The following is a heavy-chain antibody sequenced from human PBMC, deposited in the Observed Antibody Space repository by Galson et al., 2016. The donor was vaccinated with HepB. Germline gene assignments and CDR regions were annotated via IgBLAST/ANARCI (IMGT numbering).Heavy chain of an antibody. CDR1: GLTFSSYA. D-gene: IGHD3-3*01. J-gene: IGHJ6*02. Sequence: SLRLSCAASGLTFSSYAMTWVRQAPGKGLEWLSYISSSGTTIYYADSVKGRFTISRDNAKNSLYLQMNSLRAEDTAVYYCARVMVDYHYWCNKPKHYYSGMDVWGQGFLVSVSS. CDR2: ISSSGTTI. CDR3: ARVMVDYHYWCNKPKHYYSGMDV. V-gene: IGHV3-48*04.